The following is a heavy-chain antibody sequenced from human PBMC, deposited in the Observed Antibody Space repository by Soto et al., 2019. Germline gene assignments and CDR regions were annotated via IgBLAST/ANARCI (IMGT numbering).Heavy chain of an antibody. D-gene: IGHD6-13*01. CDR2: INHSGST. J-gene: IGHJ3*02. CDR1: GGSFSGYY. Sequence: SETLSLTCAVYGGSFSGYYWSWIRQPPGKGLEWIGEINHSGSTNYNPSPKSRVTISVDTSKNQFSLKLSSVTAADTAVYYCARGIAAAGTHAFDIWGQGTMVTVSS. CDR3: ARGIAAAGTHAFDI. V-gene: IGHV4-34*01.